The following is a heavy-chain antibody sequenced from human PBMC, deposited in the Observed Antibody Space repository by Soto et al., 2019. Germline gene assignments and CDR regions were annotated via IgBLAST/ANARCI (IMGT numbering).Heavy chain of an antibody. V-gene: IGHV4-30-2*01. J-gene: IGHJ4*02. CDR2: IYQSGSS. CDR1: GGPISSGGYF. CDR3: ARGGSYGDFFDY. D-gene: IGHD4-17*01. Sequence: SETLSLTCDVSGGPISSGGYFWNWIRQPPGKGLEWIGNIYQSGSSSYNPSLKSRVTISVDTSKNQFSLRLTSVTSADTAVYYCARGGSYGDFFDYWGQGAQVTVSS.